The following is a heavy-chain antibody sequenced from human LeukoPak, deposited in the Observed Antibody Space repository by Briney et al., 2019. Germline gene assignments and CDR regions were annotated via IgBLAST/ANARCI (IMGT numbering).Heavy chain of an antibody. D-gene: IGHD4-17*01. J-gene: IGHJ3*02. CDR2: IYYSGST. V-gene: IGHV4-61*01. CDR1: GGSISSSSYY. CDR3: AREEYYGVHDAFDI. Sequence: SETLSLTCTVSGGSISSSSYYWSWIRQPPGKGLEWIGYIYYSGSTNYNPSLKSRVTISVDTSKNQFSLKLSSVTAADTAVYYCAREEYYGVHDAFDIWGQGTMVTVSS.